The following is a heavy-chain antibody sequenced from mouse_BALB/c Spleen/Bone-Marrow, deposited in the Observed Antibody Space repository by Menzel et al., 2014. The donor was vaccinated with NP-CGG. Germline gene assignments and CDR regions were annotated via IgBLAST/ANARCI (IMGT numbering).Heavy chain of an antibody. J-gene: IGHJ3*01. Sequence: VHLVESGAELVRPGSSVKISCKASGYVFTDYWMNWLRQRPGQGLEWIGQIFPVNADTNYKANFKDKVTLTADKSSTTACMQLNSLTSEDSAVYFCARFATGSFAYWGQGTLVTVSA. CDR2: IFPVNADT. CDR3: ARFATGSFAY. CDR1: GYVFTDYW. D-gene: IGHD1-1*01. V-gene: IGHV1-80*01.